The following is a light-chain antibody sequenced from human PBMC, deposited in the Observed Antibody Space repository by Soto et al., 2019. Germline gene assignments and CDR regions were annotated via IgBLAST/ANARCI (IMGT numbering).Light chain of an antibody. Sequence: DIHFTQFPPTLSASVGDRVTITCRASQSIRHYLAWYHQVPGTASKLLIYGASTLQSGVPSRFSGSGSGTEFTLTISSLQPDDFGTYFCQHHNSYSQTFGQGTRWIS. V-gene: IGKV1-5*01. CDR1: QSIRHY. CDR3: QHHNSYSQT. CDR2: GAS. J-gene: IGKJ1*01.